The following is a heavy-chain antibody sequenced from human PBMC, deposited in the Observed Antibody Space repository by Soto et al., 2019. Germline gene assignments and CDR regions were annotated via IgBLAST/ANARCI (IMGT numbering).Heavy chain of an antibody. CDR1: GFTFSSYG. V-gene: IGHV3-33*01. J-gene: IGHJ3*02. CDR2: IWYDGSNK. CDR3: ARDDYDYVWGSYRSIHAFDI. Sequence: QVQLVESGGGVVQPGRSLRLSCAASGFTFSSYGMHWVRQAPGKGLEWVAVIWYDGSNKYYADSVKGRFTISRDNSKNSLYLQMNIPRAEDTAVYYAARDDYDYVWGSYRSIHAFDIWGQGTMVTVSS. D-gene: IGHD3-16*02.